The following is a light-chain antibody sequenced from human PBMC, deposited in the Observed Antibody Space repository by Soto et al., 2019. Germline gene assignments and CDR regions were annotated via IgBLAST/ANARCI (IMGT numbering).Light chain of an antibody. CDR2: GAS. CDR3: QQYGTSPWT. CDR1: QSVSSGH. V-gene: IGKV3-20*01. J-gene: IGKJ1*01. Sequence: EIVLTQSPGTLSLSPGERATLSCRASQSVSSGHLAWYQQEPGQAPRLLIFGASSRATGISDRFSGSGSGTDFALTINRLEPEDFAVYYCQQYGTSPWTFGQGTKV.